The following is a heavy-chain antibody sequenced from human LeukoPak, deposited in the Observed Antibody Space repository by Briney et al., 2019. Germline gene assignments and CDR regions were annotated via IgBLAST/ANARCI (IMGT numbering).Heavy chain of an antibody. CDR1: GGSIRSSYYY. Sequence: SETLSLTCTVSGGSIRSSYYYWGWIRQPPGKGLEWIGSIYDSGSTYYNPSLKSRVTISVDTSKNQFSLKLSSVTAADTAVYYCARVGRGSYFDYWGQGTLVTVSS. CDR3: ARVGRGSYFDY. V-gene: IGHV4-39*07. D-gene: IGHD3-16*01. CDR2: IYDSGST. J-gene: IGHJ4*02.